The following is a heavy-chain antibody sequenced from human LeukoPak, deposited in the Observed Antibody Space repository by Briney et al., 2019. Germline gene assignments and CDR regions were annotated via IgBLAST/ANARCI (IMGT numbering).Heavy chain of an antibody. D-gene: IGHD1-26*01. CDR2: INHSGST. CDR1: GGSFSGYY. CDR3: ARNRDSGSYYPSAQFDY. V-gene: IGHV4-34*01. Sequence: PSETLSLTCAVYGGSFSGYYWSWIRQPPGKRLEWIGEINHSGSTNYNPSLKSRVTISVDTSKNQFSLKLSSVTAADTAVYYCARNRDSGSYYPSAQFDYWGQGTLVTVSS. J-gene: IGHJ4*02.